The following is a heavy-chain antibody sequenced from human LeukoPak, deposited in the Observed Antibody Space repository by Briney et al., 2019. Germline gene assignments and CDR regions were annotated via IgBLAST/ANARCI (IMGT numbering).Heavy chain of an antibody. CDR1: GFNFKTYV. J-gene: IGHJ4*02. CDR2: IGSSGDRV. D-gene: IGHD3-3*02. V-gene: IGHV3-23*01. CDR3: ARDSNYDY. Sequence: GGSLRLSCEASGFNFKTYVMTWVRQAPGKGLEWVSAIGSSGDRVYYADSLKGRFTISRDNSKKTLFLQMNSLRAEDTAVYYCARDSNYDYWGQGTLVTVSS.